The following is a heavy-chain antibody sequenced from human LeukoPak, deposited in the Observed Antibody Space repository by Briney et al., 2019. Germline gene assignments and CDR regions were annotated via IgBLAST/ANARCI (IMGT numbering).Heavy chain of an antibody. D-gene: IGHD3-10*01. V-gene: IGHV3-48*04. J-gene: IGHJ4*02. CDR3: AREKTSTMVRGVMKY. CDR1: GFTFSSYS. CDR2: ISSSGSTI. Sequence: GGSLRLSCAASGFTFSSYSMNWVRQAPGKGLEWVSYISSSGSTIYYADSVKGRFTISRDNAKNSLYLQMNSLRAEDTAVYYCAREKTSTMVRGVMKYWGQGTLVTVSS.